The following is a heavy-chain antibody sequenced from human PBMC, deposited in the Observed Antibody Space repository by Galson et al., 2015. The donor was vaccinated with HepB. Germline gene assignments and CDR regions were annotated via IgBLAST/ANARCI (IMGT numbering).Heavy chain of an antibody. Sequence: SLRLSCAASGFTFSNYWMHWVRQAPGKGLVWVSRINSDGTYITYADSVKGRSTISRDNAKNTLYLQMNSPRAEGTALYYCARTRGAAAGIFDYWGQGSLVTVSS. CDR1: GFTFSNYW. D-gene: IGHD6-13*01. CDR2: INSDGTYI. V-gene: IGHV3-74*01. CDR3: ARTRGAAAGIFDY. J-gene: IGHJ4*02.